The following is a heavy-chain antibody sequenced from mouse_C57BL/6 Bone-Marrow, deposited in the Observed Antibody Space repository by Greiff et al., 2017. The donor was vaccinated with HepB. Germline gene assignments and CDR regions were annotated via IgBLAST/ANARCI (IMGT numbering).Heavy chain of an antibody. V-gene: IGHV1-39*01. J-gene: IGHJ4*01. Sequence: EVKLQESGPELVKPGASVKISCKASGYSFTDYNMNWVKQSNGKSLEWIGVINPNYGTTSYNQKFKGKATLTVDQSSSTAYMQLNSLTSEDSAVYYCATNYYGSTDYAMDYWGQGTSVTVSS. CDR2: INPNYGTT. CDR1: GYSFTDYN. D-gene: IGHD1-1*01. CDR3: ATNYYGSTDYAMDY.